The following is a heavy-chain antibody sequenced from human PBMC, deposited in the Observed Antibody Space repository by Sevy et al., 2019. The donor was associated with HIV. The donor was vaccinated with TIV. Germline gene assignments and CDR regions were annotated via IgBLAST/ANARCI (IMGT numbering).Heavy chain of an antibody. CDR3: ARAGGLVDQGFDF. CDR2: MNPNSGNI. J-gene: IGHJ4*02. Sequence: ASVKVSCKASGYTFSSYDINWVRQATGQGLEWMGWMNPNSGNIDYAQKFQGRVTMTRDTSISTVYMELSSLRSEDTAGYYCARAGGLVDQGFDFWGQGTLVTASS. CDR1: GYTFSSYD. V-gene: IGHV1-8*01. D-gene: IGHD1-26*01.